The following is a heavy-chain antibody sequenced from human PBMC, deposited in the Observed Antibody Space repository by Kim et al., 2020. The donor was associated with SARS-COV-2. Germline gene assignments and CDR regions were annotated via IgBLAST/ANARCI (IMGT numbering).Heavy chain of an antibody. CDR3: ARWVRGWNYGNDAFDI. CDR1: GGSISSYY. D-gene: IGHD1-7*01. V-gene: IGHV4-59*13. J-gene: IGHJ3*02. CDR2: IYYSGST. Sequence: SETLSLTCTVSGGSISSYYWSWIRQPPGKGLEWIGYIYYSGSTNYNPSLKSRVTISVDTSKNQFSLKLSSVTAADTAVYYCARWVRGWNYGNDAFDIWGQGTMVTVSS.